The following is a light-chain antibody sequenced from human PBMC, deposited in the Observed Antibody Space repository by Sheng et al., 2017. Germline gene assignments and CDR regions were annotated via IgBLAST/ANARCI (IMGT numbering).Light chain of an antibody. CDR3: QQYGSSLGT. CDR1: QSVSSY. Sequence: EIVMTQSPATLSVSPGERATLSCRASQSVSSYLAWYQQKPGQAPRLLIHGASFRATGIPDRFSGSGSGTDFTLTISRLEPEDFAVYYCQQYGSSLGTFGQGTKLEIK. CDR2: GAS. V-gene: IGKV3-20*01. J-gene: IGKJ2*01.